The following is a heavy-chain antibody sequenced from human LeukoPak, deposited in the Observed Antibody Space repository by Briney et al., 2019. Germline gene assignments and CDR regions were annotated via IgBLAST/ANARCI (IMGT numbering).Heavy chain of an antibody. D-gene: IGHD5-24*01. CDR2: IKEDGSEK. Sequence: PGGSLRLSCAASGFTFRNYRMSWVRQAPGKGLEWAANIKEDGSEKDYVDSVKGRFTISRDNAKNSLYLQMNSLRAEDTAIYYCAKDWTRWLQLYYFDYWGQGTLVTVSS. V-gene: IGHV3-7*01. CDR1: GFTFRNYR. J-gene: IGHJ4*02. CDR3: AKDWTRWLQLYYFDY.